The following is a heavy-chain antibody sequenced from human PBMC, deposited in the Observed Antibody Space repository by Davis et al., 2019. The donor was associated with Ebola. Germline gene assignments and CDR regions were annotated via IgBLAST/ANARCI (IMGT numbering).Heavy chain of an antibody. Sequence: AASVKVSCKASGGTFRTYDINWVRQAPGQGLEWMGRIIPMVGTATYAQKFQGRVTITADKSTSTAYMEMSGLRSEDTAVYYCARDLGRYDDHWGQGTLVTVSS. J-gene: IGHJ4*02. D-gene: IGHD1-26*01. V-gene: IGHV1-69*04. CDR2: IIPMVGTA. CDR3: ARDLGRYDDH. CDR1: GGTFRTYD.